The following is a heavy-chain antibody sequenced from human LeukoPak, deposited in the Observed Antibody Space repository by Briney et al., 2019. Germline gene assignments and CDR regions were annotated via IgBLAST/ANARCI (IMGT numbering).Heavy chain of an antibody. D-gene: IGHD6-19*01. V-gene: IGHV1-3*01. CDR1: GYTFTTCA. Sequence: GAPVKVSCKTSGYTFTTCAVHWVRQAPGQRLEWMGWIHADSGNTKYSQKLQGRVAIARDTSASTIYMELTSLRIEDTAVYFCTIGLAGDWDALDIWGLGTMVTVSS. CDR2: IHADSGNT. CDR3: TIGLAGDWDALDI. J-gene: IGHJ3*02.